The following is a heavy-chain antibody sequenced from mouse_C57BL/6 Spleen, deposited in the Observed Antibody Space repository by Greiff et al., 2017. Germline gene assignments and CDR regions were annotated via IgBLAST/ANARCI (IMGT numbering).Heavy chain of an antibody. CDR1: GYTFTDYY. CDR3: ARAGYYGSSPYFDY. CDR2: IYPGSGNT. V-gene: IGHV1-76*01. J-gene: IGHJ2*01. Sequence: VHLVESGAELVRPGASVKLSCKASGYTFTDYYINWVKQRPGQGLEWIARIYPGSGNTYYNEKFKGKATLTAEKSSSTAYMQLSSLTSEDSAVYFCARAGYYGSSPYFDYWGQGTTLTVAS. D-gene: IGHD1-1*01.